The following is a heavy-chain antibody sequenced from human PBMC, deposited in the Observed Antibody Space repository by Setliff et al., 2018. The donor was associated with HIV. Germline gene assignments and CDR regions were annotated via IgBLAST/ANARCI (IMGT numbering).Heavy chain of an antibody. CDR2: ISYTGGT. Sequence: SETLSLTCTVSGGSISSHYWGWLRQPPGKGLEWIGSISYTGGTNHNPSLQSRVTMSIDTSKDQFSLKLSSLTSADTTVYYCARGLSSPFAAGLWGQGRLVTVSS. CDR3: ARGLSSPFAAGL. V-gene: IGHV4-59*11. CDR1: GGSISSHY. D-gene: IGHD6-13*01. J-gene: IGHJ4*02.